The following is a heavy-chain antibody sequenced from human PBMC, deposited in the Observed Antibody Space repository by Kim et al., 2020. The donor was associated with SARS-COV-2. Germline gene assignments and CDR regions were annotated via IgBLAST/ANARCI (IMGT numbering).Heavy chain of an antibody. CDR1: GGSFSGYY. V-gene: IGHV4-34*01. Sequence: SETLSLTCAVYGGSFSGYYWSWIRQPPGKGLEWIGEINHSGSTNYNPSLKSRVTISVDTSKNQFSLKLSSVTAADTAVYYCARDRATYCSSTSCYGSPDYYDGMDVWGQGTTVTVSS. CDR2: INHSGST. J-gene: IGHJ6*02. D-gene: IGHD2-2*01. CDR3: ARDRATYCSSTSCYGSPDYYDGMDV.